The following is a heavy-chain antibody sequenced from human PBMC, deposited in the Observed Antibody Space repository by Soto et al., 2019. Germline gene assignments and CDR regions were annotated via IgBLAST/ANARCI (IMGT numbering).Heavy chain of an antibody. CDR2: IYYSGST. J-gene: IGHJ4*02. CDR1: GGSISSGGYY. Sequence: ASETLSLTCTVSGGSISSGGYYWSWIRQHPGKGLEWIGYIYYSGSTYYNPSLKSRVTISVDTSKNQFSLKLSSVTAADTAVYYCARLQQLPYYFDYWGQGTLVTSPQ. CDR3: ARLQQLPYYFDY. D-gene: IGHD6-13*01. V-gene: IGHV4-31*03.